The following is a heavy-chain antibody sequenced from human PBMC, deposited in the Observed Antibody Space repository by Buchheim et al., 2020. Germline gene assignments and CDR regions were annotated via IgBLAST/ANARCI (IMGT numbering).Heavy chain of an antibody. J-gene: IGHJ4*02. D-gene: IGHD2-8*01. CDR2: IYWDDDR. V-gene: IGHV2-5*02. Sequence: QIPLKESGPTLVKPTQTLTLTCTFSGFSLSTNGVGVGWIRQSPGKALEWLGIIYWDDDRRYSPSLKSTLTITKATSKNQVVLTMTNMDPVDSATYYCAHSRPATNTNEYYFDNWGQGTL. CDR3: AHSRPATNTNEYYFDN. CDR1: GFSLSTNGVG.